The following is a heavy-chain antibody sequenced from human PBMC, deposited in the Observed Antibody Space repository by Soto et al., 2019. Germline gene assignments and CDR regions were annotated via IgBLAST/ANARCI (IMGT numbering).Heavy chain of an antibody. CDR2: IYWDDDK. J-gene: IGHJ5*02. D-gene: IGHD4-4*01. CDR1: GFSLTTSGVG. Sequence: QITLKESGPTLVKPTQTLTLTCSFSGFSLTTSGVGVGWIRQPPGKALEWLALIYWDDDKRYSPSLKSRLTITKHTSKNQVVLTMTNMDPVDTATYYCAHRLSNPPYNWFDPWGQGALVTVSS. V-gene: IGHV2-5*02. CDR3: AHRLSNPPYNWFDP.